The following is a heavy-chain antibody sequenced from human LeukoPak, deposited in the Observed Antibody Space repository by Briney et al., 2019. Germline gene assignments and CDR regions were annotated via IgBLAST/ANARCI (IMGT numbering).Heavy chain of an antibody. CDR1: GYTFTSSY. D-gene: IGHD2-2*01. V-gene: IGHV1-46*01. CDR3: ARENRMLSTSLTNWFDP. J-gene: IGHJ5*02. Sequence: ASVKVSCKASGYTFTSSYMHWVRQAPGQGLEWMGIINPSGGSTSYAQKFQGRVTMTRDMSTSTVYMELSSLRSEDTAVYYCARENRMLSTSLTNWFDPWGQGTLVTVSS. CDR2: INPSGGST.